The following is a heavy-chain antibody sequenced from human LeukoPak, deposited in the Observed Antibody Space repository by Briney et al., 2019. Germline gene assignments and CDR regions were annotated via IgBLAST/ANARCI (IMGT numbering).Heavy chain of an antibody. D-gene: IGHD1-26*01. Sequence: PSETLSLTCIVSGGSISGYYWSWIRQPPGKGLEWIGYIYYSGSSGSTDYNPSLKSRVNISVDMSKNKFSLKLSSVTAADTALYYCARHQAGGSFDYWGQGTLVTVSS. V-gene: IGHV4-59*01. J-gene: IGHJ4*02. CDR3: ARHQAGGSFDY. CDR2: IYYSGSSGST. CDR1: GGSISGYY.